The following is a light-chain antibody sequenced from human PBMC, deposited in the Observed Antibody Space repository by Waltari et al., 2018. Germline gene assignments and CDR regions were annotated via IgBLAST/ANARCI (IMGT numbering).Light chain of an antibody. CDR2: AAS. V-gene: IGKV1-27*01. Sequence: DIQMTQSPSSLSASVGDRVTITCRASQGISNYLAWYQQKPGKVPRRLSYAASTLQSGVPSRLSGSGSGTDVTLTISSLQPEDVATYYCQQYNSVPWTFGQGTKVEIK. J-gene: IGKJ1*01. CDR1: QGISNY. CDR3: QQYNSVPWT.